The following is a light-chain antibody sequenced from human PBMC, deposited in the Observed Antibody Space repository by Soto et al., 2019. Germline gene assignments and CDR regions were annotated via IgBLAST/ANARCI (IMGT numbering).Light chain of an antibody. CDR2: EVS. CDR3: ISYTSSSTLYV. V-gene: IGLV2-14*01. CDR1: SSDVGGYNY. Sequence: ALTQPASVSGSPGQSITISCTGTSSDVGGYNYVSWYQHHPGKAPKLLIFEVSNRPSGVSHRFSGSKSGNTASLTISGLQPEDEADYFCISYTSSSTLYVFGIGTKVTVL. J-gene: IGLJ1*01.